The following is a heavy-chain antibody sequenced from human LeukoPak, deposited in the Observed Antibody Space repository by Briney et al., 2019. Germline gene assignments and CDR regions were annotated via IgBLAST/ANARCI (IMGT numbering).Heavy chain of an antibody. D-gene: IGHD3-9*01. CDR3: ARAYYDISTGYLDY. CDR2: IVPIFGPA. J-gene: IGHJ4*02. Sequence: GASVKVSCTASGDTFNTYIFNWVRQAPGQGLEWMGGIVPIFGPANYAKRFQGRVTITADTSTSTAYMDLRSLRSEDTAVYYCARAYYDISTGYLDYWGQGTLVTVSP. CDR1: GDTFNTYI. V-gene: IGHV1-69*06.